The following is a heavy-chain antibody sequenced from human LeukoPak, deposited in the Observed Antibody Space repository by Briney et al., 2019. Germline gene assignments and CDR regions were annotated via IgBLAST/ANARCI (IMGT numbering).Heavy chain of an antibody. J-gene: IGHJ3*02. CDR3: ARVSLVRGVINAFDI. CDR1: GFTFSRFW. D-gene: IGHD3-10*01. CDR2: IKEDGSES. Sequence: GGSLRLSCAASGFTFSRFWMSWVRQAPGKGLEWVANIKEDGSESYYVDSVKGRFSISRDNAKNSLYLQMNSLRAEDTAVYYCARVSLVRGVINAFDIWGQGTMVTVSS. V-gene: IGHV3-7*01.